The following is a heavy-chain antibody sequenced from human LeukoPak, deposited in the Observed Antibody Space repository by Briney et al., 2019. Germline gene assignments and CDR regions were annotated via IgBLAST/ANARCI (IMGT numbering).Heavy chain of an antibody. CDR3: ARADPRSYYDSSGYFYPMDV. V-gene: IGHV3-66*01. Sequence: GGSLRLSCAGSGFTFRSYTMNWVRQAPGKGLEWVSVIYSGGSTYYADSVKGRFTISRDNSKNTLYLQMNSLRAEDTAVYYCARADPRSYYDSSGYFYPMDVWGQGTTVTVSS. CDR2: IYSGGST. J-gene: IGHJ6*02. CDR1: GFTFRSYT. D-gene: IGHD3-22*01.